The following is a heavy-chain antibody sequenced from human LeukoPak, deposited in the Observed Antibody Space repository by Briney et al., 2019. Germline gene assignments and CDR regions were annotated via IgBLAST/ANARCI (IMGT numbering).Heavy chain of an antibody. V-gene: IGHV1-69*04. Sequence: GASVKVSCKASGGTFSSYAISWVRQAPGQGLEWMGRIIPILGIANYAQKFKGRVTITADKSTSTAYMELSSLRSEDTAVYYCARPIATVTRNYYYYGMDVWGQGTTVTVSS. CDR2: IIPILGIA. D-gene: IGHD4-17*01. CDR3: ARPIATVTRNYYYYGMDV. J-gene: IGHJ6*02. CDR1: GGTFSSYA.